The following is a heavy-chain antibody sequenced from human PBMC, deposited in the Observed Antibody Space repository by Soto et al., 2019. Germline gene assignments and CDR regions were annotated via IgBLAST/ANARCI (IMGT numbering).Heavy chain of an antibody. CDR2: ISHDGSNK. CDR1: GFTFSSYG. D-gene: IGHD2-15*01. CDR3: AKAGDVYCSGGSCYSSQYYFDY. J-gene: IGHJ4*02. V-gene: IGHV3-30*18. Sequence: GGSLRLSCAASGFTFSSYGMHWVRQAPGKGLEGVAVISHDGSNKYYADSVKGRFTISRDNSKNTLYLQMNSLRAEDTAVYYCAKAGDVYCSGGSCYSSQYYFDYWGQGTLVTVSS.